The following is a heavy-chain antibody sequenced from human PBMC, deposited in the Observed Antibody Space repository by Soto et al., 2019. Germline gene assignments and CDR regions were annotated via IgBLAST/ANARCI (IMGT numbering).Heavy chain of an antibody. CDR1: GYTFTSYD. CDR3: ARVLDGSSWYNWFDP. J-gene: IGHJ5*02. Sequence: QVQLVQSGAEVKKPGASVKVSCKASGYTFTSYDINWVRQATGQGLEWMGWMNPNSGNTGYAQKFQGRVTMXXNXSXXTAYMELSSLRSEDTAVYYCARVLDGSSWYNWFDPWGQGTLVTVSS. V-gene: IGHV1-8*01. CDR2: MNPNSGNT. D-gene: IGHD6-13*01.